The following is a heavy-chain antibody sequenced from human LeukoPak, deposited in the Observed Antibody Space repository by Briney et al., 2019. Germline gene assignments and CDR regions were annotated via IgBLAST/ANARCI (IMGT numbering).Heavy chain of an antibody. D-gene: IGHD6-13*01. CDR2: IIPIFGTA. Sequence: SVKVSCKASVGTFSSYAISWVRQAPGQGLEWMGGIIPIFGTANYAQKSQGRVTITADKSTSTAYMELSSLRSEDTAVYYCSRSSIIAAAGPYYFDYWGQGALVIVSS. V-gene: IGHV1-69*06. CDR3: SRSSIIAAAGPYYFDY. CDR1: VGTFSSYA. J-gene: IGHJ4*02.